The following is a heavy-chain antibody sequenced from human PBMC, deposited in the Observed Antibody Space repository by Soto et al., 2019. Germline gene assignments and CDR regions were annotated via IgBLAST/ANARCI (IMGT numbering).Heavy chain of an antibody. CDR3: VRTSLVVAAATREDY. Sequence: EVQLVESGGGLVQPGGSLRLYCAASGFTFSSYWMHWVRQAPGKGLVWVSRINSDGSSTSYADSVKGRFTISRDNAKNTLYLQMNSLRAEYTAVYYCVRTSLVVAAATREDYWGQGTLVTFSS. D-gene: IGHD2-15*01. V-gene: IGHV3-74*01. J-gene: IGHJ4*02. CDR2: INSDGSST. CDR1: GFTFSSYW.